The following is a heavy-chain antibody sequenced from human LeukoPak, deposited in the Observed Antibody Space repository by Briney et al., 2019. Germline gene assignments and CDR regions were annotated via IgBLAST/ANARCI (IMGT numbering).Heavy chain of an antibody. CDR1: GFPYSSNY. D-gene: IGHD1-26*01. V-gene: IGHV3-74*01. Sequence: GGSQTLLCAASGFPYSSNYVHWVRQGPGKGLVWVSRINSDGSGTSYADSVKGRFTISRDNAKNTLYLQMNSLRAEDTAVYYCARAREGLLTYSFGIWGEKGKVTVSS. CDR3: ARAREGLLTYSFGI. J-gene: IGHJ3*02. CDR2: INSDGSGT.